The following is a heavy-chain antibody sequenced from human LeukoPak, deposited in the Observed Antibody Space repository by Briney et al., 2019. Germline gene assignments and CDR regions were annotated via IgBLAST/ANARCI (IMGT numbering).Heavy chain of an antibody. CDR2: IYHSGST. Sequence: PSETLSLTCTVSGYSISSGYYWGWIRQPPGKGLEWIGSIYHSGSTYYNPSLKSRVTISVDTSKNQFSLKLSSVTAADTAVYYCAREDAVTGKFDYWGQGTLVTVSS. J-gene: IGHJ4*02. CDR3: AREDAVTGKFDY. CDR1: GYSISSGYY. D-gene: IGHD4-17*01. V-gene: IGHV4-38-2*02.